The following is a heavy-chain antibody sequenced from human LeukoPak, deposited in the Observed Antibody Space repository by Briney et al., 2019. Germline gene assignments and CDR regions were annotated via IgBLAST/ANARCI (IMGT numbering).Heavy chain of an antibody. CDR2: IYYSGST. CDR1: GGSISSSSHY. Sequence: SETLSLTCTVSGGSISSSSHYWGWIRQPPGKGLEWIGSIYYSGSTYYNPSLKSRVTISVDTSKNQFSLKLSSVTAADTAVYYCARSPLDFWSGYPKRAFDIWGQGTMVTVSS. CDR3: ARSPLDFWSGYPKRAFDI. J-gene: IGHJ3*02. V-gene: IGHV4-39*07. D-gene: IGHD3-3*01.